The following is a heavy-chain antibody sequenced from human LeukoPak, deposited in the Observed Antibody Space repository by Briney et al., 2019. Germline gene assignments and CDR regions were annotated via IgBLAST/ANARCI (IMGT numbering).Heavy chain of an antibody. J-gene: IGHJ4*02. CDR3: AHSTLFGVVTRDY. V-gene: IGHV3-23*01. Sequence: GGSLRLSCAASGFTFSTYAMSWVRQAPGKGLEWVSVISGFGGSTYYADSVKGRFTISRDNSKNTLYLQMNSLRVEDTAVYYCAHSTLFGVVTRDYWGQGTLVTVSS. CDR1: GFTFSTYA. CDR2: ISGFGGST. D-gene: IGHD3-3*01.